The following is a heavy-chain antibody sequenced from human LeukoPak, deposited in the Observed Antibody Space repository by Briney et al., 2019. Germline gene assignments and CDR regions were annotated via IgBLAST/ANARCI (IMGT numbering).Heavy chain of an antibody. V-gene: IGHV3-23*01. J-gene: IGHJ4*02. D-gene: IGHD2-8*01. CDR3: EGLLMVYATDY. Sequence: PGGSLRLSCAASGFTFSDYSMSWVRQAPGKGLEWVSAISGSGGSTYYADSVKGRFTISRDNSKNTLYLQMNSLRAEDTAVYYCEGLLMVYATDYWGQGTLVTVSS. CDR2: ISGSGGST. CDR1: GFTFSDYS.